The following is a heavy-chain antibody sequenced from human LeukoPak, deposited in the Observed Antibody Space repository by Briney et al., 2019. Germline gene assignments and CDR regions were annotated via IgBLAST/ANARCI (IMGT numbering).Heavy chain of an antibody. J-gene: IGHJ4*02. Sequence: PSETLSLTCAVYGGSLSGYYWSWIRQPSGKGLEWIGEINHSGSTNYNPSLKSRVTISVDTSKNQFSLKLSSVTATDTAVYYCARGNTWFGYYFDYWGQGTLVTVSS. CDR3: ARGNTWFGYYFDY. D-gene: IGHD3-10*01. CDR2: INHSGST. V-gene: IGHV4-34*01. CDR1: GGSLSGYY.